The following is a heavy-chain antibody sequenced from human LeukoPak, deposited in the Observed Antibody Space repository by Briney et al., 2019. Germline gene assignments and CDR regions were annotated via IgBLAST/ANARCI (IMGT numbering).Heavy chain of an antibody. CDR3: ARGNMRMGTAHLDY. V-gene: IGHV3-74*01. CDR2: INSDGSST. D-gene: IGHD5-18*01. CDR1: GFTFSSYW. J-gene: IGHJ4*02. Sequence: GGSLRLSCAASGFTFSSYWMHWVRHAPGKGLVWVSRINSDGSSTSYADSVKGRFTISRDNAKNTLYLQMNSLRAEDTAVYYCARGNMRMGTAHLDYWGQGTLVTVSS.